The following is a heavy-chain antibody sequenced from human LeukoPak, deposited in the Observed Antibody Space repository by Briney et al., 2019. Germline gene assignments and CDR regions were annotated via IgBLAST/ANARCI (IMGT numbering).Heavy chain of an antibody. CDR3: ARDVIVGATGIYFDY. CDR2: ISSSSSYI. D-gene: IGHD1-26*01. Sequence: SGGSLRHSCAASGFTFSSYSMNWVRQAPGKGLEWVSSISSSSSYIYYADSVKGRFTISRDNAKNSLYLQMNSLRAEDTAVYYCARDVIVGATGIYFDYWGQGPLVTVSS. J-gene: IGHJ4*02. V-gene: IGHV3-21*01. CDR1: GFTFSSYS.